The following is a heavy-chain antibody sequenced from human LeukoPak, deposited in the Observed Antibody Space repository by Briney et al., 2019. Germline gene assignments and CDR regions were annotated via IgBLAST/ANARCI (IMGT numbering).Heavy chain of an antibody. CDR1: GGTFSSYA. CDR2: IIPIFGTA. CDR3: ARGGIQLWLTTSYYMDV. J-gene: IGHJ6*03. D-gene: IGHD5-18*01. Sequence: ASVKVSCKASGGTFSSYAISWVRQAPGQGLEWMGGIIPIFGTANYAQKFQGRVTITTDESTSTAYMELSSPRSEDTAVYYCARGGIQLWLTTSYYMDVWGKGTTVTVSS. V-gene: IGHV1-69*05.